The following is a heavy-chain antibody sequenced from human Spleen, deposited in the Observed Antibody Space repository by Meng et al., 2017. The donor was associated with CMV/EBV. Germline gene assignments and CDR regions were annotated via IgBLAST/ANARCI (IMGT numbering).Heavy chain of an antibody. CDR1: FTSYE. Sequence: FTSYEINWVRQATGHGLEWMGRMNPNSGNTGYAQKFQGRVTMTRNTSMSTASLELSSLRSEDTAVYYCARGPYYDILTGGYYYGMDVWGQGTTVTVSS. CDR2: MNPNSGNT. J-gene: IGHJ6*02. D-gene: IGHD3-9*01. V-gene: IGHV1-8*01. CDR3: ARGPYYDILTGGYYYGMDV.